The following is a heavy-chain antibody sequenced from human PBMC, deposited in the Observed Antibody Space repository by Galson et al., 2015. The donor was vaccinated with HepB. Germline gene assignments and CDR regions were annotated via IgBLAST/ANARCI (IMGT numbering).Heavy chain of an antibody. CDR1: GFMFTNFA. D-gene: IGHD1-26*01. V-gene: IGHV3-23*01. CDR3: AKAWDMSVTVPRRPYYFDN. Sequence: SLRLSCAASGFMFTNFAMAWVRQAPGKGLEWVSSITFRGESTYYADSVKGRFTISRDKSTNTLFLQVNSLSAEDTAVYFCAKAWDMSVTVPRRPYYFDNWGQGTLVTVSS. CDR2: ITFRGEST. J-gene: IGHJ4*02.